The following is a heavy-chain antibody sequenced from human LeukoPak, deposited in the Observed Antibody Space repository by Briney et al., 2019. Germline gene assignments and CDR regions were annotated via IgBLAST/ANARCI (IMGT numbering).Heavy chain of an antibody. Sequence: ASVKVSCKASGYTFTGYYMHWVRQAPGQGLEWMGWINPNSGGTNYAQKFQGRVTMTRDTSISTAYMELSRLRSNDTAVYYCARDRFPYSNYPRGNWFDPWGQGTLVTVSS. J-gene: IGHJ5*02. V-gene: IGHV1-2*02. CDR1: GYTFTGYY. CDR3: ARDRFPYSNYPRGNWFDP. D-gene: IGHD4-11*01. CDR2: INPNSGGT.